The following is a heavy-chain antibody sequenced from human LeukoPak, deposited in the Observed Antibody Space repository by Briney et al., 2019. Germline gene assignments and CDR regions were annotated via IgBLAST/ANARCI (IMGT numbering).Heavy chain of an antibody. CDR3: AKDHTKVGFGEFNDY. J-gene: IGHJ4*02. D-gene: IGHD3-10*01. CDR2: LGRSGGSR. V-gene: IGHV3-23*01. Sequence: GGSLRLSCVASGFNFDIFAMNWVRQFPGGGLEWVSSLGRSGGSRNYADSVKGRFTISRDNSKNTLYLQMNSLRAEDTAVYYCAKDHTKVGFGEFNDYWGQGTLVTVSS. CDR1: GFNFDIFA.